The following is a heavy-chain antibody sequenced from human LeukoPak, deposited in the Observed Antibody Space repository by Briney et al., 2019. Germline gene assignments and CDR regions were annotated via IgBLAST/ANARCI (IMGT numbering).Heavy chain of an antibody. CDR1: GFTLSSYA. D-gene: IGHD4-17*01. Sequence: GGSLRLSCAASGFTLSSYAMNWVRQAPGKGLEWVSAISGSGGSTYYADSVKGRFTISRDNSKNTLYLQMNSLRAEDTAVYYCAKTRAYGDYDYYYYMDVWGKGTTVTISS. V-gene: IGHV3-23*01. CDR3: AKTRAYGDYDYYYYMDV. J-gene: IGHJ6*03. CDR2: ISGSGGST.